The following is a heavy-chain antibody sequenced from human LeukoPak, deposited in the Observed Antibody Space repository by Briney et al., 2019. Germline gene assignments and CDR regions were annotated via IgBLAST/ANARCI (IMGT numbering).Heavy chain of an antibody. Sequence: SVKVSCKASGGTFSSYAISWVRQAPGQGLEWMGGIIPIFGTANYAQKFQGRVTITADESTSTAYMELSCLRSEDTAVYYCASPPLYYYDSSGYGYFDYWGQGTLVTVSS. CDR1: GGTFSSYA. J-gene: IGHJ4*02. D-gene: IGHD3-22*01. V-gene: IGHV1-69*01. CDR3: ASPPLYYYDSSGYGYFDY. CDR2: IIPIFGTA.